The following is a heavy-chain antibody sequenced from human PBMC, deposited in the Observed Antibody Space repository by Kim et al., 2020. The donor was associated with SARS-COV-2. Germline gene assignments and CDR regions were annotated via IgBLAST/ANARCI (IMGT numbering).Heavy chain of an antibody. Sequence: GGSLRLSCAASGFTFSSYGMHWVRQAPGKGLEWVAVISYDGSNKYYADSVKGRFTISRDNSKNTLYLQMNSLRAEDTAVYYCAKDPAGDTWAFDIWGQGTMVTVSS. CDR2: ISYDGSNK. CDR1: GFTFSSYG. J-gene: IGHJ3*02. CDR3: AKDPAGDTWAFDI. D-gene: IGHD7-27*01. V-gene: IGHV3-30*18.